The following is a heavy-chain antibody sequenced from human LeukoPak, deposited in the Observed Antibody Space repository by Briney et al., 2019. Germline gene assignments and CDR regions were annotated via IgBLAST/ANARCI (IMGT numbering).Heavy chain of an antibody. V-gene: IGHV3-30*03. J-gene: IGHJ4*02. CDR1: GFTFSSYN. Sequence: PGGSLRLSCAASGFTFSSYNMHWVRQAPGKGLEWVAVISYDGSNKYHADSVKGRFTISRDNSKSTPYPQMNSLRPEDTAVYYCARGSNFDYWGQGTLVTVSS. D-gene: IGHD6-13*01. CDR2: ISYDGSNK. CDR3: ARGSNFDY.